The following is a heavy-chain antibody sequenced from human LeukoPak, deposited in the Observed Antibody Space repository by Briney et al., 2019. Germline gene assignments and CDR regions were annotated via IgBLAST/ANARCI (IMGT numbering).Heavy chain of an antibody. Sequence: SEALSLTCTVSGGSINSYYWSWIRQPPGEGLEWIGYIHYTGRTNYNPSLKSRVTISVDTSKNQFSLKLSSVTGADTAVYYCARDVGNNAFDIWGQGTMVTVSS. CDR3: ARDVGNNAFDI. CDR2: IHYTGRT. V-gene: IGHV4-59*01. CDR1: GGSINSYY. D-gene: IGHD2-15*01. J-gene: IGHJ3*02.